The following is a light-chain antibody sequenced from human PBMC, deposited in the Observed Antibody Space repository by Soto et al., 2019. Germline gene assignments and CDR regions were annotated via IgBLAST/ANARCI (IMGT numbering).Light chain of an antibody. CDR3: QQYGNFPRT. CDR1: QSVSTNF. J-gene: IGKJ1*01. V-gene: IGKV3-20*01. Sequence: EIVLTQSPGTLSLSPGEGATLSCRASQSVSTNFFAWYQQKPGQAPRLLIYGASTRATGIPDRFSGSGSGTDFTLTISRLEPEDFAVYYCQQYGNFPRTFGQGTKVDIK. CDR2: GAS.